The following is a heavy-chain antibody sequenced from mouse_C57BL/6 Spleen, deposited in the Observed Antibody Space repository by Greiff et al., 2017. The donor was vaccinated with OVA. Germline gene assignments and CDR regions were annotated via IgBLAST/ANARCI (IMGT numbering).Heavy chain of an antibody. D-gene: IGHD3-3*01. CDR2: IYPGDGDT. J-gene: IGHJ2*01. V-gene: IGHV1-82*01. CDR3: ARGAVSHAYFDY. Sequence: VQLVESGPELVKPGASVKISCKASGYAFSSSWMNWVKQRPGKGLEWIGRIYPGDGDTNYNGKFKGQATLTADTSSSTAYMQLSSLTSEDSAVYFCARGAVSHAYFDYWGQGTTLTVSS. CDR1: GYAFSSSW.